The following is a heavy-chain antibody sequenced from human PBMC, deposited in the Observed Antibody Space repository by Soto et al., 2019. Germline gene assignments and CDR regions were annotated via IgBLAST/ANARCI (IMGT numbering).Heavy chain of an antibody. D-gene: IGHD3-22*01. CDR1: GFTFSNAW. CDR2: IKSKTDGGTT. Sequence: EVQLVESGGGLVKPGGSLRRSCAASGFTFSNAWMNWVRQAPGKGLEWVGRIKSKTDGGTTDYAAPVKGRFTISRDDSKNTLYLQMNSLKTEDTAVYYCTTMYYYDSSGYVDYFDYWGQGTLVTVSS. J-gene: IGHJ4*02. CDR3: TTMYYYDSSGYVDYFDY. V-gene: IGHV3-15*07.